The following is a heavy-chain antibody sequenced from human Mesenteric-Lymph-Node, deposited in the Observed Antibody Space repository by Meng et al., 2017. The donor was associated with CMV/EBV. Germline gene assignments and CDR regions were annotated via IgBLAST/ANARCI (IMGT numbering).Heavy chain of an antibody. CDR1: SISTYY. J-gene: IGHJ2*01. CDR2: IYYTGST. Sequence: SISTYYWSWIRQPPGKRLEWIGSIYYTGSTNSNPSLRSRVAISVDTFKSQFSLQLSSVTAADTAVYYCVRVLGAYDFWSGHGWYFDLWGRGTLVTVSS. CDR3: VRVLGAYDFWSGHGWYFDL. D-gene: IGHD3-3*01. V-gene: IGHV4-59*01.